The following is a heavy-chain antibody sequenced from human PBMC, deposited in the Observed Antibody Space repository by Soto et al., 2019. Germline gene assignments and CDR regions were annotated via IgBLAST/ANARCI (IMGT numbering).Heavy chain of an antibody. CDR3: AREGYDILTGYYYYSYYMDV. D-gene: IGHD3-9*01. CDR1: GYTFTSYG. J-gene: IGHJ6*03. CDR2: ISAYNGNT. Sequence: ASVKVSCKASGYTFTSYGISWVRQAPGQGLEWMGWISAYNGNTNYAQKLQGRVTMTTDTSTSTAYMELRSLRSDDTAVYYCAREGYDILTGYYYYSYYMDVWGKGTTVTVSS. V-gene: IGHV1-18*01.